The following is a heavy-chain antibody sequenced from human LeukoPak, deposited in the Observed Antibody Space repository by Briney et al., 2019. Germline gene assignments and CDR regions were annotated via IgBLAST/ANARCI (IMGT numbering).Heavy chain of an antibody. CDR2: IIPIFGTA. Sequence: SVKVSCKASGGTFSSYAISWVRQAPGQGLEWMGGIIPIFGTANYAQKFQGRVTITADKSTSTAYMELSSLRSEDTAVYYCASLAGGNSESSDAFDIWGQGTMVTVSS. CDR3: ASLAGGNSESSDAFDI. CDR1: GGTFSSYA. V-gene: IGHV1-69*06. D-gene: IGHD4-23*01. J-gene: IGHJ3*02.